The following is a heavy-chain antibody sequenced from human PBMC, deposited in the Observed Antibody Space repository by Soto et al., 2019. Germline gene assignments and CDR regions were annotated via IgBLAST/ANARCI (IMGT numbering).Heavy chain of an antibody. Sequence: QVQLVQSGAEVTKPGASVKVSCKASGYTFTSYDITWVRQATGQGLEWMGWMNPNSGNTDYAQRFKGRFTMTRNTSKSTAYMEMSSLRSEDTAVYYCARGVEYFYWLSEYNLFDPWGQGTLVTVSS. D-gene: IGHD3-9*01. CDR2: MNPNSGNT. CDR1: GYTFTSYD. J-gene: IGHJ5*02. CDR3: ARGVEYFYWLSEYNLFDP. V-gene: IGHV1-8*01.